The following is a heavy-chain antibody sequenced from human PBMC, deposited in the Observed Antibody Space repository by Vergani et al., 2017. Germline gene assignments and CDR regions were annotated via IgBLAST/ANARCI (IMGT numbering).Heavy chain of an antibody. Sequence: EVQPVESGGGLVKPGGSLRLSCAASGFTFSSYSMNWVRQAPGKGLEWVSSISSSSSYIYYADSVKGRFTISRDNAKNSLYLQMNSLRAEDTAVYYCASGGSSWYFIYWGQGTLVTVS. CDR1: GFTFSSYS. J-gene: IGHJ4*02. CDR2: ISSSSSYI. CDR3: ASGGSSWYFIY. D-gene: IGHD6-13*01. V-gene: IGHV3-21*01.